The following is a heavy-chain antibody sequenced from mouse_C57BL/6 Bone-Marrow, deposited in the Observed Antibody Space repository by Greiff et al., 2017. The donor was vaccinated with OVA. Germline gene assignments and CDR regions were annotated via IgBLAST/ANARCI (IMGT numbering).Heavy chain of an antibody. Sequence: EVHLVESGGGLVQPGESLKLSCESNEYEFPSHDMSWVRKTPEKRLELVAAINSDVGSTYYPDTMERRFIISRDNTKKNLYLQMSILSSEDTALYLYGNYIYWYFDVWGTGTTVTVSS. J-gene: IGHJ1*03. V-gene: IGHV5-2*01. CDR2: INSDVGST. CDR1: EYEFPSHD. D-gene: IGHD2-1*01. CDR3: GNYIYWYFDV.